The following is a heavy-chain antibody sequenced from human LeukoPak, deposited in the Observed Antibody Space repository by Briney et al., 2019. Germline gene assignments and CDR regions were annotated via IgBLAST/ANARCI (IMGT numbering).Heavy chain of an antibody. CDR1: GFTFSSYE. Sequence: GGSLRLSCAASGFTFSSYEMIWVRQAPGKGLEWVSYISSSGTTIYYADSMKGRFTSSRDNAKNSLYLQMNSLRAEDTAVYYCARWATPVKFDYWGQGTLVTVSS. CDR3: ARWATPVKFDY. D-gene: IGHD5-24*01. CDR2: ISSSGTTI. V-gene: IGHV3-48*03. J-gene: IGHJ4*02.